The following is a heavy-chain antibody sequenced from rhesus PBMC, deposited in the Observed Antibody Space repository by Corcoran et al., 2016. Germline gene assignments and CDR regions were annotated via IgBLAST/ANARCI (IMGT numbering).Heavy chain of an antibody. V-gene: IGHV4-122*02. CDR2: LPYSGST. Sequence: VQLQESGPGLVKPSETLSLTCAVSGGSISSGYYYWSWIRQPPGKGLEWIGSLPYSGSTSYTPSLNSRVAISRATSKNQFSLKLSSVTAAGTAVYYCAAVAGVDYWGQGVLVTVSS. CDR1: GGSISSGYYY. J-gene: IGHJ4*01. CDR3: AAVAGVDY. D-gene: IGHD4-29*01.